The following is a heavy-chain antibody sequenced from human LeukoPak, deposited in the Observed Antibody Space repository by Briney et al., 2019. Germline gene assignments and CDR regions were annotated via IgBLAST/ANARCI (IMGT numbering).Heavy chain of an antibody. V-gene: IGHV3-23*01. CDR3: AKDLSYAVDY. D-gene: IGHD2-2*01. CDR2: ITCSGDRK. J-gene: IGHJ4*02. CDR1: GFTFSSYA. Sequence: GGSLRLSCAASGFTFSSYAMSWVRQPPGKGLEWVSPITCSGDRKYYADSVKGRFNICRDNYKNTLFLQMNSLRAEDTAVYYCAKDLSYAVDYWGQGTLVSVSS.